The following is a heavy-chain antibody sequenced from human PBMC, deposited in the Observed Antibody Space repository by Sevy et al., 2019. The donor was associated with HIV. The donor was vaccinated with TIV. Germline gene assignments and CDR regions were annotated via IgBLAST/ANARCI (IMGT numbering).Heavy chain of an antibody. V-gene: IGHV3-21*01. CDR2: ISDDSRYI. CDR1: GFTFRTYS. Sequence: GGSLRLSCAASGFTFRTYSMNWVRQAPGKGLEWLSSISDDSRYIYYSDSVKGRFTISRANAKNFLFLQMNSLRAEDTAVYCCALERLSSNVAEYFQNWGQGTLVTVSS. J-gene: IGHJ1*01. CDR3: ALERLSSNVAEYFQN. D-gene: IGHD1-1*01.